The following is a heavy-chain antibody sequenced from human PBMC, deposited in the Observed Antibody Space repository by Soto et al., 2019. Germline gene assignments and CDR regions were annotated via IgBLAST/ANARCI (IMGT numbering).Heavy chain of an antibody. J-gene: IGHJ5*02. V-gene: IGHV3-23*01. Sequence: ESLRLSCAVSGFTFSSYAMTWVRQAPGKGLEWVSGISGSGHSTYHADSVKGRFTISRDNSNNTLYLQMNSLRAEDTAVYYCAKDKYDILTGYSIPNWFDPWGQGTLVTVSS. CDR1: GFTFSSYA. CDR2: ISGSGHST. D-gene: IGHD3-9*01. CDR3: AKDKYDILTGYSIPNWFDP.